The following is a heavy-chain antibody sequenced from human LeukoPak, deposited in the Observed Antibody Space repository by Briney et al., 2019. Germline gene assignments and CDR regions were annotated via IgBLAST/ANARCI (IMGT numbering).Heavy chain of an antibody. CDR2: IIPIFGTA. D-gene: IGHD3-9*01. CDR3: ARDYYDILTGYYGPYFDY. CDR1: GGTFSSYA. Sequence: SVKVSCKASGGTFSSYAISWVRQAPGQGLEWMGGIIPIFGTANYAQKFQGRVTITADESRSTAYMELSSLRSEDTAVYYCARDYYDILTGYYGPYFDYWGQGTLVTVSS. J-gene: IGHJ4*02. V-gene: IGHV1-69*13.